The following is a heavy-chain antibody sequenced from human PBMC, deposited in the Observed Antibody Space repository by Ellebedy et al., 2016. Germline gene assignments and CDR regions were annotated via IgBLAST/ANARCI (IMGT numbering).Heavy chain of an antibody. V-gene: IGHV3-48*01. CDR2: ISSSSSSI. Sequence: GGSLRLSCAASGFTFSTYSMNWVRRAPGKGLEWISYISSSSSSIFYADSVKGRFTISRANAKNSLYLQMNGLRAEDTAVYYCARDLGYYGSGTSVSNWFDPWGQGTLVTVSS. CDR1: GFTFSTYS. CDR3: ARDLGYYGSGTSVSNWFDP. D-gene: IGHD3-10*01. J-gene: IGHJ5*02.